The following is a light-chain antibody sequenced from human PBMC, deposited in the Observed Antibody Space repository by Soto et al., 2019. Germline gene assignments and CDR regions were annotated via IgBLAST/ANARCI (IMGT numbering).Light chain of an antibody. CDR1: NIDVGGYNY. Sequence: QSVLTQPASGSGCPGQSITISCTGTNIDVGGYNYVSWYQQHPGKAPRLIISDVTNRPSGVSNRFSGSKSGNTASLTISGLQAEDVFDYDCNSYRSTSVRYVFGSGINFNVL. CDR3: NSYRSTSVRYV. V-gene: IGLV2-14*01. CDR2: DVT. J-gene: IGLJ1*01.